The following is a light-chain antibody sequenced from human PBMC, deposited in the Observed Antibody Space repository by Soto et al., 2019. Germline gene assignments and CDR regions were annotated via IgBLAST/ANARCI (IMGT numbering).Light chain of an antibody. V-gene: IGLV1-40*01. CDR1: SSNIGAGYD. Sequence: QSVLTQPPSVSGAPGQRVTISCTGSSSNIGAGYDEHWYQQLPGTAPKLLIYGNSNRPSGVPDRFSGSKSGTSASLAITGLQAEDEADYYGQSYDSSLSGVVFGGGTQLTVL. CDR2: GNS. J-gene: IGLJ2*01. CDR3: QSYDSSLSGVV.